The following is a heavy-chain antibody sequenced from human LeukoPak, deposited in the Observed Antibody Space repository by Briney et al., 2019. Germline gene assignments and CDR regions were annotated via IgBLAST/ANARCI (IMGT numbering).Heavy chain of an antibody. CDR2: IWYDGSNK. V-gene: IGHV3-33*01. Sequence: PGGSLRLSCAASGFTFSSYGMLWVRQAPGKGLEWVALIWYDGSNKYYADSVKGRFTISRDNSKNTLYLQMNSLRAENTAVYYCARLSGSYFDYWGQGTLVTVSS. CDR1: GFTFSSYG. D-gene: IGHD1-26*01. J-gene: IGHJ4*02. CDR3: ARLSGSYFDY.